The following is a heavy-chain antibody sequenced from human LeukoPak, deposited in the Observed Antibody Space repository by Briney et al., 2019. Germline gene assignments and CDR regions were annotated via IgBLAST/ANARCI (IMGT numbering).Heavy chain of an antibody. J-gene: IGHJ4*02. CDR2: ISSSSSTI. CDR1: GFTFSSYS. D-gene: IGHD5-24*01. V-gene: IGHV3-48*01. Sequence: QTGGSLRLSCAASGFTFSSYSMNWVRQAPGKGLEWVSYISSSSSTIYYADSVKGRFTISRDNAKNSLYLQMNSLRAEDTAVYYCARGGPAEMATIGDYWGQGTLVTVSS. CDR3: ARGGPAEMATIGDY.